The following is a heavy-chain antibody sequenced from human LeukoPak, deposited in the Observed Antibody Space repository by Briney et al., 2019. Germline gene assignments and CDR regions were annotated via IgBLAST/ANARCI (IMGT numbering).Heavy chain of an antibody. D-gene: IGHD3-10*01. CDR2: INSDGGNT. CDR3: VRGGSSVSCDY. CDR1: GFTFSNYW. V-gene: IGHV3-74*01. Sequence: GGSLRLSCAASGFTFSNYWMHWVRQTPGKGLGWVSRINSDGGNTNYADSVKGRFTVSRDNAKNTLYLQINSLRVEDTALYYCVRGGSSVSCDYWGRGTLVGVPS. J-gene: IGHJ4*02.